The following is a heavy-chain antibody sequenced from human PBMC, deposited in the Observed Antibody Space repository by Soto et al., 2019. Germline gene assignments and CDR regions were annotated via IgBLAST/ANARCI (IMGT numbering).Heavy chain of an antibody. CDR3: ARQESDFWSGYDTGPYCYYGMDV. Sequence: SQTLSLTCAISGDSVSSNSAAWNWIRQSPSRGLEWLGRTYYRSKWYNDYAVSVKSRITINPDTSKNQFSLQLNSVTPEDTAVYYCARQESDFWSGYDTGPYCYYGMDVCDQGPTVTVSS. D-gene: IGHD3-3*01. CDR1: GDSVSSNSAA. CDR2: TYYRSKWYN. V-gene: IGHV6-1*01. J-gene: IGHJ6*02.